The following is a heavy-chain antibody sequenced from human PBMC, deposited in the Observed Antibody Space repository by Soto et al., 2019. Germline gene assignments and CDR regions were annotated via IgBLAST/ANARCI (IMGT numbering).Heavy chain of an antibody. Sequence: GESLKISCKGSGYSFTSYWIGGVRQMPGKGLEGMGIIYPGESDTRYSASFQCQVTISADKSIRTAYLQWSSLKASDTAMYYCARNLYYDSSGYYYYYYGMDVWGEGTKVTVS. V-gene: IGHV5-51*01. CDR2: IYPGESDT. CDR3: ARNLYYDSSGYYYYYYGMDV. D-gene: IGHD3-22*01. J-gene: IGHJ6*02. CDR1: GYSFTSYW.